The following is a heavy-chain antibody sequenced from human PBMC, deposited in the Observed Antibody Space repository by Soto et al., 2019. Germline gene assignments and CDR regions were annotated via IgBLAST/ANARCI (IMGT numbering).Heavy chain of an antibody. CDR3: ARGVRWLGKYYFDY. Sequence: QVQLVESGGGVVQPGRSLRLSCAASGFTFSSYAMHWVRQAPGKGLEWVAVISYDGSNKYYADSVKGRFTISRDNSKNTLYLQMNSLRAEDTAVYYCARGVRWLGKYYFDYWGQGTLVTVSS. CDR2: ISYDGSNK. CDR1: GFTFSSYA. V-gene: IGHV3-30-3*01. D-gene: IGHD5-12*01. J-gene: IGHJ4*02.